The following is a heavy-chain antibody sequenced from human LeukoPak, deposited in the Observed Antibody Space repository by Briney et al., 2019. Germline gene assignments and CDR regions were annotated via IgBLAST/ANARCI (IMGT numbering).Heavy chain of an antibody. V-gene: IGHV3-30*02. D-gene: IGHD2-2*01. CDR2: IRNDGIDT. J-gene: IGHJ4*02. CDR1: GLSFSTYG. Sequence: PGGSLRLSCATSGLSFSTYGMHWVRQAPGKGPEWVAFIRNDGIDTFYADSVKGRFTISRDNSKNMLCLQMNSLRAEDTALYFCAKGYVGYCIRTSCYPPDYWGRGTLVTVSS. CDR3: AKGYVGYCIRTSCYPPDY.